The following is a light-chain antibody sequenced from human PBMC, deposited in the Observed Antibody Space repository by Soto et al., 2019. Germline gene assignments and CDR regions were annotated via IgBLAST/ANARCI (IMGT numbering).Light chain of an antibody. CDR3: QEYDGAAPVT. Sequence: ETGFTQSPYTLSVSPGERATLSCRASQSVRSERLAWYQQKPGQAPRLVIFDASTRATGIPERFSGSGSGTHFTLTITSREPEDFAVYYCQEYDGAAPVTFGLGTRLEIK. V-gene: IGKV3-20*01. J-gene: IGKJ5*01. CDR2: DAS. CDR1: QSVRSER.